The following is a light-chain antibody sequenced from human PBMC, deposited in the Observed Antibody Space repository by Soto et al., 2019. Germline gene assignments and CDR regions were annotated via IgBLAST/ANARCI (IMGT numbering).Light chain of an antibody. CDR2: GSS. CDR1: QSVASAY. Sequence: DIVLTQSPGTLSLSPGERATLSCRASQSVASAYLAWYQHKPGQAPRLLIYGSSSRAVGVPDRISGSGSGTDFTLTISRLEPEDFAVYYCQQYANSRWTFGQGTKVEAK. CDR3: QQYANSRWT. V-gene: IGKV3-20*01. J-gene: IGKJ1*01.